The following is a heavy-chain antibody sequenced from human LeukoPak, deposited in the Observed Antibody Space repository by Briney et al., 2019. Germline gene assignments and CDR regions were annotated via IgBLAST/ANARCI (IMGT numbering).Heavy chain of an antibody. J-gene: IGHJ4*02. D-gene: IGHD1-26*01. CDR1: GYTFTSYG. CDR2: ISAYNGNT. CDR3: ARVCSGSRKTGYYFDY. Sequence: ASVKVSCKASGYTFTSYGISWVRQAPGQGLEWMGWISAYNGNTNYAQKLQGRVTMTTDTSTSTAYMELRSLRSDDTAVYYCARVCSGSRKTGYYFDYWGQGTLVTVSS. V-gene: IGHV1-18*01.